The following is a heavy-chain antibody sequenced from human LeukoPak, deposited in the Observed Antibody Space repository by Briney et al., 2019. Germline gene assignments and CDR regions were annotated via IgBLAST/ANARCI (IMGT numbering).Heavy chain of an antibody. CDR3: AKDLLRYCSSTSCYMDY. V-gene: IGHV3-30*02. D-gene: IGHD2-2*02. J-gene: IGHJ4*02. CDR2: IRYDGSNK. CDR1: GFTFSSYG. Sequence: GGSLRLSCAASGFTFSSYGMHWVRQAPGKGLEWVAFIRYDGSNKYNADSVKGRFTISRDNSKNTLYLQMNSLRAEDTAVYYCAKDLLRYCSSTSCYMDYWGQGTLVTVSS.